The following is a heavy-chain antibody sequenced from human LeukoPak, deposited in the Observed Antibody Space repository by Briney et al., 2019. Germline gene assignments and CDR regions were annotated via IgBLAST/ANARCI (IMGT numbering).Heavy chain of an antibody. CDR2: IRSKAYGGTT. Sequence: GGSLRLSCAASGFTFGDYAMSWVRQAPGKGLEWVGFIRSKAYGGTTEYAASVKGRFTISRDDSKSIAYLQMNSLRAEDTAVYYCARFPLCSGGSCYSRYFDYWGQGTLVTVSS. V-gene: IGHV3-49*04. CDR3: ARFPLCSGGSCYSRYFDY. D-gene: IGHD2-15*01. J-gene: IGHJ4*02. CDR1: GFTFGDYA.